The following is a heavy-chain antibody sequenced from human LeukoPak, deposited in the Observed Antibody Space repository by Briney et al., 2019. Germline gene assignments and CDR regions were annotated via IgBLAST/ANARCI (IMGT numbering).Heavy chain of an antibody. J-gene: IGHJ4*02. V-gene: IGHV3-48*01. Sequence: GGSLRLSCAASGFIISGDSMNWVRQAPGKGLEWIAYISHDSGIKYYADSVRGRFTISRDNAKNSLYLQMHCLGAEDTAVYYCVRDNPRCCGVVPANIDDYWGQGTLVTVSS. D-gene: IGHD2-15*01. CDR3: VRDNPRCCGVVPANIDDY. CDR2: ISHDSGIK. CDR1: GFIISGDS.